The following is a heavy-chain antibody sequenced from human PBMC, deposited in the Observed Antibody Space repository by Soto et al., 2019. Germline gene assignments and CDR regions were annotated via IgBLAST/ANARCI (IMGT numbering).Heavy chain of an antibody. D-gene: IGHD5-18*01. CDR3: ARISGYSYGLTHYFDY. V-gene: IGHV4-61*01. CDR1: GGSVSSGSYY. CDR2: IYYSGST. J-gene: IGHJ4*02. Sequence: QVQLQESGPGLLKPSETLSLTCTVSGGSVSSGSYYWSWIRQHPGKGLEWIGYIYYSGSTNYNPSLKRRVTISVDTSKNRFSLKLSSVTAADTAVYYCARISGYSYGLTHYFDYWGQGTLVTVSS.